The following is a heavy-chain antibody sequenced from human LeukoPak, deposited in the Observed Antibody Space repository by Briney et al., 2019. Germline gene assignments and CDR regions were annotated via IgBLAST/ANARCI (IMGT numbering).Heavy chain of an antibody. CDR3: ARQHQSRSSYYYYYYMDV. CDR2: IYYSGST. Sequence: SETLSLTCTVSGGSIGSSSYYWGWIRQPPGKGLEWIGSIYYSGSTCYNPSLKSRVTISVDTSKNQFSLKLSSVTAADTAVYYCARQHQSRSSYYYYYYMDVWGKGTTVTISS. V-gene: IGHV4-39*01. CDR1: GGSIGSSSYY. J-gene: IGHJ6*03.